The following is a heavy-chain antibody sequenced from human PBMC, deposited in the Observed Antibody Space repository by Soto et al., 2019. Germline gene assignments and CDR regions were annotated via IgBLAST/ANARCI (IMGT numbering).Heavy chain of an antibody. CDR2: INHSGST. V-gene: IGHV4-34*01. D-gene: IGHD1-26*01. CDR1: GGSVSGYY. Sequence: SETLSLTCAVYGGSVSGYYWSWIRQPPGKGLEWIGEINHSGSTNYNPSLKSRVTISVDTSKNQFSLKLSSVTAADTAVYYCAREIPPPGGSSPLDYWGQGTLVTVSS. CDR3: AREIPPPGGSSPLDY. J-gene: IGHJ4*02.